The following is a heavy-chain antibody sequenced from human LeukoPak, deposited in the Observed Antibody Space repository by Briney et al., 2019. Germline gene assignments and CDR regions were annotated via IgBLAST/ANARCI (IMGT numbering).Heavy chain of an antibody. CDR1: GGSINSYY. CDR3: ARRGDV. CDR2: INHSGST. V-gene: IGHV4-59*08. J-gene: IGHJ6*04. Sequence: SETLSLTCTASGGSINSYYWSWIRQPPGKGLEWIGEINHSGSTDYNPSLRSRVTISVDTSKNQFSLKLTSVTAADTAVYYCARRGDVWGKGTTVTVSS.